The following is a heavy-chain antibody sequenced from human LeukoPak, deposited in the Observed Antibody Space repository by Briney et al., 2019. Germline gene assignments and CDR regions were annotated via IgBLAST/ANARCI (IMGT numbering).Heavy chain of an antibody. CDR3: ARDGVASPSDAFDL. J-gene: IGHJ3*01. CDR2: IGAKNGDR. CDR1: GYTFTEYY. V-gene: IGHV1-2*02. D-gene: IGHD5-12*01. Sequence: ASAKVSCKAYGYTFTEYYIHWVRQAPGQGLEWMTYIGAKNGDRHYAQRFQGRVTMTLDTSVSTAYMELKWLTSDDTAMYFCARDGVASPSDAFDLWGQGQWSPSLQ.